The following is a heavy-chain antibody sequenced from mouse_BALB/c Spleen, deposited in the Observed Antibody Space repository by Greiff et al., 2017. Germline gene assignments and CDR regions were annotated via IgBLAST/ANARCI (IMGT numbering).Heavy chain of an antibody. Sequence: EVQLVESGGGLVKPGGSLKLSCAASGFTFSDYYMYWVRQTPEKRLEWVATISDGGSYTYYPDSVKGRFTISRDNAKNNLYLQMSSLKSEDTAMYYCARDRTTVKAMDYWGQGTSVTVSS. J-gene: IGHJ4*01. CDR1: GFTFSDYY. CDR2: ISDGGSYT. D-gene: IGHD1-1*01. CDR3: ARDRTTVKAMDY. V-gene: IGHV5-4*02.